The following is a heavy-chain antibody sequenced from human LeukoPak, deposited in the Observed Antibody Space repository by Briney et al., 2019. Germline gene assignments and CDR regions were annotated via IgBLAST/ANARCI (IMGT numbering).Heavy chain of an antibody. CDR2: ISNSGRTI. J-gene: IGHJ5*02. V-gene: IGHV3-48*03. CDR1: GFTFSTYE. Sequence: PGGSLRLSCAASGFTFSTYEMNWVRQAPGKGLEWVSYISNSGRTIYYADSVKGRFTISRDNAKNSLYLQMNSLRAEDTALYNCARGNWFDPWGQGTLVTVS. CDR3: ARGNWFDP.